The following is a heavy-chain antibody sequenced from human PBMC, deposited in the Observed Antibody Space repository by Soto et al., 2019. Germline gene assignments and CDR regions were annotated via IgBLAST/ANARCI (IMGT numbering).Heavy chain of an antibody. D-gene: IGHD7-27*01. CDR2: INPVESEK. V-gene: IGHV3-7*01. J-gene: IGHJ4*02. Sequence: EVQLVESGGGLVQPGGSLRLSCAASGFTFSNSWMSWVRQAPGKGLEWVADINPVESEKYYVDSVKGRFTVYRDNAKNSLYLQMTSLRVEDTALYYCARDPAWGSLDYWGLGTLVTVSS. CDR3: ARDPAWGSLDY. CDR1: GFTFSNSW.